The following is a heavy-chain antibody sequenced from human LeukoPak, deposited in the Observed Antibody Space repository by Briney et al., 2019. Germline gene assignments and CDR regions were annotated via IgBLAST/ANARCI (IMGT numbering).Heavy chain of an antibody. CDR1: GGTSSSYA. CDR3: ARGHIVVVPAASPGAFDI. V-gene: IGHV1-69*04. D-gene: IGHD2-2*01. CDR2: IIPIFGIA. Sequence: GASVKVSCKASGGTSSSYAISWVRQAPGQGLEWMGRIIPIFGIANYAQKFQGRVTITADKSTSTAYMELSSLRSEDTAVYYCARGHIVVVPAASPGAFDIWGQGTMVTVSS. J-gene: IGHJ3*02.